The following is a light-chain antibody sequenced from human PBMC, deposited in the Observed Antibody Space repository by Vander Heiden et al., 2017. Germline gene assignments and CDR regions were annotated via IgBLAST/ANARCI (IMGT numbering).Light chain of an antibody. Sequence: IVLTQSPDSLAVSLGERATIHCNSSQTVLYRSDNQNYLGWYQQKAGQPPNLLISWASTRESGVPDRFSASGSGTDFTLTISSLQSEDVAVYFCQQYYTTPFSFGGGTKVEI. CDR3: QQYYTTPFS. CDR2: WAS. V-gene: IGKV4-1*01. J-gene: IGKJ4*01. CDR1: QTVLYRSDNQNY.